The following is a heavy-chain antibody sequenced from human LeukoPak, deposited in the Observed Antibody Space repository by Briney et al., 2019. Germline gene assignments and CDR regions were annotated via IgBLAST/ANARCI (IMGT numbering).Heavy chain of an antibody. V-gene: IGHV3-23*01. Sequence: GDSVRLSRVPSGFIFSIYAMTCVRQAPGKGLEWVTEITSIGASAYYAASVKGRFTVSRDNSENTLYLQINNLSAEDSGTYYCVKDDDLYRPTWYLFEDWGQGTLVTVSS. CDR1: GFIFSIYA. J-gene: IGHJ4*02. D-gene: IGHD6-13*01. CDR2: ITSIGASA. CDR3: VKDDDLYRPTWYLFED.